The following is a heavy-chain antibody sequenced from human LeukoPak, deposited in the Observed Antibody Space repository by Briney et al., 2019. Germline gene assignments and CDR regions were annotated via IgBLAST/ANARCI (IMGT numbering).Heavy chain of an antibody. J-gene: IGHJ4*02. CDR2: IYHSGST. CDR1: GGSISSSNW. V-gene: IGHV4-4*02. Sequence: SETLSLTCAVSGGSISSSNWWSWVRQPPGKGLEWIGEIYHSGSTNYNPSLKSRVTISVDKSKNQFSLKLSSVTAADTAVYYCARVGYSSSWSNFDYWGQETLVTVSS. CDR3: ARVGYSSSWSNFDY. D-gene: IGHD6-13*01.